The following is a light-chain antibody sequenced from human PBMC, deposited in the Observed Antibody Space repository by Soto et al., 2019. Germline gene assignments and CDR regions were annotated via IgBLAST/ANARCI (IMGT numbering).Light chain of an antibody. CDR3: AAWDDSLDGVV. CDR2: FDD. Sequence: QSVLTQPPSVSEAPRQRVTISCSGSTSNIGNNAVTWYQQLPGEAPKLLIYFDDLLSPGVSDRFSGSKSGTSASLAISGLQAEDEADYYCAAWDDSLDGVVFGGGTQLTVL. V-gene: IGLV1-36*01. J-gene: IGLJ2*01. CDR1: TSNIGNNA.